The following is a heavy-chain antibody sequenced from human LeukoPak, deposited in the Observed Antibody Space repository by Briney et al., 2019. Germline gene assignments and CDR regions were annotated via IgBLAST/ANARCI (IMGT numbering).Heavy chain of an antibody. Sequence: ASVKVSCKASGGTFSTYAISWVRQAPGQGLEWMGGIIPTFDTTIYAQKFQGRVTITADESTSTAYMELSTLRSDDTAVYYCARDRDGDYGDYWGQGTLVTVSS. V-gene: IGHV1-69*13. CDR3: ARDRDGDYGDY. CDR1: GGTFSTYA. CDR2: IIPTFDTT. D-gene: IGHD4-17*01. J-gene: IGHJ4*02.